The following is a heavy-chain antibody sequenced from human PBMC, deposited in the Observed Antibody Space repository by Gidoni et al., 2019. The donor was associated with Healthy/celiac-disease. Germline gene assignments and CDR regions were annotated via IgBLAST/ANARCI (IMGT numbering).Heavy chain of an antibody. CDR1: GFTCSSYS. CDR3: ARLSWFDP. Sequence: EVQRVESGGGLVKPGGSLRLSCAASGFTCSSYSMNGLRKAPGQGLAGVSSISSSSHYTYYADSVKGRFTISRHNAKNSLYLQMNSLRAEDPAVYYCARLSWFDPWGQVTLVTVSS. V-gene: IGHV3-21*01. CDR2: ISSSSHYT. J-gene: IGHJ5*02.